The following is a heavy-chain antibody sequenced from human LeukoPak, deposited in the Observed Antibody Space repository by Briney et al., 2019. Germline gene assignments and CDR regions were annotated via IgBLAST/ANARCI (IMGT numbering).Heavy chain of an antibody. V-gene: IGHV1-18*01. CDR2: ISAYNGNT. CDR3: ARDQTGGVKWFSGWYETRDY. J-gene: IGHJ4*02. D-gene: IGHD6-19*01. Sequence: ASVKVSCKASGYTFTSYGISWVRQAPGQGLEWMGWISAYNGNTNYAQKLQGRVTMTTDTSTSTAYMELRSLRSDDTAVYYCARDQTGGVKWFSGWYETRDYWGQGTLVTVSS. CDR1: GYTFTSYG.